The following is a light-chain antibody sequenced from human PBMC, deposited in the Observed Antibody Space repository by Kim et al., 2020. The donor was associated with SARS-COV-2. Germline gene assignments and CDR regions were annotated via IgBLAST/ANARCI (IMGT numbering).Light chain of an antibody. J-gene: IGKJ1*01. CDR3: QQYNNLPWT. V-gene: IGKV3-15*01. CDR1: QTVTNK. CDR2: GAS. Sequence: EIVMTQSPATLSVSPGERATLSCRASQTVTNKLAWYQQKPGQAPSLLIYGASTRATGIPPRFSGSGSGTEFILSISSLQSEDFAIYYCQQYNNLPWTFGQGTKVDIK.